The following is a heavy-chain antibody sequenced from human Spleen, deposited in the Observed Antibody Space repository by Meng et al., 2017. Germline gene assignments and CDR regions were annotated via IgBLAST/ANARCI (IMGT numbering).Heavy chain of an antibody. Sequence: GGSLRLSCAASGFTFSSYEMNWVRQAPGKGLEWVSYISSSGGTIYYADSVKGRFTISRDNAKSSLFLQMNSLRAEDTAVYYCTKLEYCSSGSCYSRPIDYWGQGTLVTVSS. CDR1: GFTFSSYE. CDR2: ISSSGGTI. J-gene: IGHJ4*02. V-gene: IGHV3-48*03. D-gene: IGHD2-15*01. CDR3: TKLEYCSSGSCYSRPIDY.